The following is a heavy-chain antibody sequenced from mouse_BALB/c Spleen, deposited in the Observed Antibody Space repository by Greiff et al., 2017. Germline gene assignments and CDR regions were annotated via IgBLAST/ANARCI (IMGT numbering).Heavy chain of an antibody. V-gene: IGHV1-7*01. D-gene: IGHD2-10*02. J-gene: IGHJ3*01. CDR2: INPSTGYT. CDR3: ARGYGNSPAWFDY. CDR1: GYTFTSYW. Sequence: QVQLQQSGAELAKPGASVKMSCKASGYTFTSYWMHWVKQRPGQGLEWIGYINPSTGYTEYNQKFKDKATLTADKSSSTAYMQLSSLTSEDSAVYYCARGYGNSPAWFDYWGQGTLVTVSA.